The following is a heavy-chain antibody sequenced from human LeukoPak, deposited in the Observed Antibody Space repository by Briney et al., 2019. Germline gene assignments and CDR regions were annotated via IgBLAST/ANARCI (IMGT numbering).Heavy chain of an antibody. CDR1: GGTFSSYA. CDR2: IIPIFGTA. CDR3: ARGDTLYGSSAHAGY. J-gene: IGHJ4*02. V-gene: IGHV1-69*13. Sequence: SVKVSCKASGGTFSSYAISWVRQAPGQGLEWMGGIIPIFGTANYAQKFQGRVTITADESTSTAYMELSSLRSEDTAVYYCARGDTLYGSSAHAGYWGQGTLVTVSS. D-gene: IGHD6-13*01.